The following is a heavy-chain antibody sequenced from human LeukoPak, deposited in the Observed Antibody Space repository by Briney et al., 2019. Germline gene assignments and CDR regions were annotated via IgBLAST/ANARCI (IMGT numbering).Heavy chain of an antibody. CDR3: ARGGVTMIPDY. V-gene: IGHV1-18*01. CDR1: GYTFTNYG. D-gene: IGHD3-22*01. CDR2: ISGYNGNT. J-gene: IGHJ4*02. Sequence: ASVKVSCKASGYTFTNYGISWVRQAPGQGLEWMGWISGYNGNTYYPENLQDRVTITADESTSTAYMELSSLRSEDTAVYYCARGGVTMIPDYWGQGTLVTVSS.